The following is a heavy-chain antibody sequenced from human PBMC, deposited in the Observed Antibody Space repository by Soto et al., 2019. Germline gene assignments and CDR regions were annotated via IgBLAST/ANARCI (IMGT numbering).Heavy chain of an antibody. Sequence: GGSLRLSCAASGFTFSSYAMSWVRQAPGKGLEWVSAISGSGGSTYYADSVKGRFTISRDNSKNTLYLQMNSLRAEDKAVYYCANIYDFWSGYYLWGQGTLVTVSS. V-gene: IGHV3-23*01. CDR1: GFTFSSYA. CDR3: ANIYDFWSGYYL. CDR2: ISGSGGST. D-gene: IGHD3-3*01. J-gene: IGHJ4*02.